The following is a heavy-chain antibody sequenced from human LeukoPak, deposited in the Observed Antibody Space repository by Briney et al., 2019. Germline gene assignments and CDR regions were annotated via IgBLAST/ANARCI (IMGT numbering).Heavy chain of an antibody. CDR2: INPSGGST. CDR1: GYTFTSYY. D-gene: IGHD3-22*01. Sequence: ASVKVSCKASGYTFTSYYMHWVRQAPGQGLEWMGIINPSGGSTSYAQKFQGRVTMTRDMSTSTVYMELSRLRSEDTAVYYCARERFAYDSSGYPFDYWGQGTLSPSPQ. J-gene: IGHJ4*02. V-gene: IGHV1-46*01. CDR3: ARERFAYDSSGYPFDY.